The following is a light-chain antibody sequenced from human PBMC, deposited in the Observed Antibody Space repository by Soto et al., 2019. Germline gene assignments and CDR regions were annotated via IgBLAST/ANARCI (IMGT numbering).Light chain of an antibody. CDR2: KAS. J-gene: IGKJ2*01. CDR3: QHYNTYPVT. Sequence: DIQMTQSPSTLSASVGDRVTITFRASQSMSSWLAWYQQRPGKAPKLLIYKASSLESGVPSRFSGSGSGTEFTLTIISLQPDDFATYYCQHYNTYPVTFGQGTRLEIK. V-gene: IGKV1-5*03. CDR1: QSMSSW.